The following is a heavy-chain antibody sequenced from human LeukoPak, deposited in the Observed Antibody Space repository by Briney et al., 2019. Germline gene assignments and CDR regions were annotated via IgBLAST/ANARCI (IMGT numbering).Heavy chain of an antibody. V-gene: IGHV4-4*02. D-gene: IGHD3-10*01. CDR3: ASLVRGVPQDY. Sequence: SETLSLTCSVSGGSISSSNWWSWVRQPPGKGLEWIGEIYHSGSTNYNPSLKSRVTISVDKSKNQFSLKLSSVIAADTAVYYCASLVRGVPQDYWGQGTLVTVSS. CDR2: IYHSGST. CDR1: GGSISSSNW. J-gene: IGHJ4*02.